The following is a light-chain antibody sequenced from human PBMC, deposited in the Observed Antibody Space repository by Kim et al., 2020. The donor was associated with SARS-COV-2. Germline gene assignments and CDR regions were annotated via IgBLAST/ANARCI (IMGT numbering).Light chain of an antibody. V-gene: IGKV1-5*01. Sequence: STLSASVGDRVILTCRASQSVSRWLAWYQQKPGKSPKLLIYDGSNLQSGVPSRFSGSGSGTEFTLTISSLQPDDFAIYYSQHRQTFGQGTKVDIK. J-gene: IGKJ1*01. CDR3: QHRQT. CDR1: QSVSRW. CDR2: DGS.